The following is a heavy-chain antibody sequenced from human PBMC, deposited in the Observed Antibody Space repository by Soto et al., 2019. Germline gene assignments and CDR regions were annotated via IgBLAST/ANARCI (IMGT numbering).Heavy chain of an antibody. Sequence: PGGSLRLSCAASGFTFSSYAMHWVRQAPVKGLEWVAVISYDGSNKYYADSVKGRFTISRDDSKNTLYLQMSSLRAEDTAMYYCAKVRVGIAVDFDYWGQGALVTVSS. CDR3: AKVRVGIAVDFDY. D-gene: IGHD2-15*01. CDR2: ISYDGSNK. CDR1: GFTFSSYA. J-gene: IGHJ4*02. V-gene: IGHV3-30-3*01.